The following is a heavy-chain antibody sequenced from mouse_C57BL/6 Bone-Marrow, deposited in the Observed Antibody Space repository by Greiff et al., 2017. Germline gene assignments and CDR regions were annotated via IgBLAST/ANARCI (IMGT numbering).Heavy chain of an antibody. Sequence: QVQLQQPGAELGGSGTSVKLSCKASGYTFTSYWMHWVKQRPGQGLEWFGVIEPSDSYTNYNQKFKGKATLTVDTSTSTAYMQISSLTSEDSAVYYCARCAYWGQGTLVTVSA. CDR1: GYTFTSYW. J-gene: IGHJ3*01. CDR3: ARCAY. CDR2: IEPSDSYT. V-gene: IGHV1-59*01.